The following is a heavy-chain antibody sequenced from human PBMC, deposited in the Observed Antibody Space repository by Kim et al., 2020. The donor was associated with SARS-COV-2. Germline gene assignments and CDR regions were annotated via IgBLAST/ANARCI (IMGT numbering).Heavy chain of an antibody. J-gene: IGHJ4*02. V-gene: IGHV3-74*01. CDR3: ARRAVDSSGTYYFDY. Sequence: GGSLRLSCAASGFTFSRYWMHWVRQPPGKGLVWVSRIYSDGSGTSYADSVKGRFTISRDNAKNTLYLQMNSLRADDTALYYCARRAVDSSGTYYFDYWGQGTLVTVSS. CDR1: GFTFSRYW. CDR2: IYSDGSGT. D-gene: IGHD3-22*01.